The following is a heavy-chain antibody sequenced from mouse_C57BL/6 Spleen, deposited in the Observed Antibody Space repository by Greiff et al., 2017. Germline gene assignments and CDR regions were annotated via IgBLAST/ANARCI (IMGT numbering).Heavy chain of an antibody. CDR3: IYYYGSTPFAY. CDR1: GFNIKDYY. CDR2: IDPEDGDT. V-gene: IGHV14-1*01. D-gene: IGHD1-1*01. J-gene: IGHJ3*01. Sequence: EVQLQESGAELVRPGASVKLSCTASGFNIKDYYMHWVKQRPEQGLEWIGRIDPEDGDTEYAPKFQGKATMTADTSSNTAYLQLSSLTSEDTAVYYCIYYYGSTPFAYWGQGTLVTVSA.